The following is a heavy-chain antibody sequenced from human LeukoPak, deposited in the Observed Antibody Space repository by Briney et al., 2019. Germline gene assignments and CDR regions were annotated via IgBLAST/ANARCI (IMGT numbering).Heavy chain of an antibody. V-gene: IGHV3-74*01. D-gene: IGHD5-18*01. Sequence: GGSLRLSCAASGLTFSDFWMHWVRQPPGKGLVWVALVKGDGRTTIYADSVKGRFTISRDNAKNTLYLQMNSLRADDSGVYYCATGHSYGYDYWGQGVLVTV. J-gene: IGHJ4*02. CDR1: GLTFSDFW. CDR3: ATGHSYGYDY. CDR2: VKGDGRTT.